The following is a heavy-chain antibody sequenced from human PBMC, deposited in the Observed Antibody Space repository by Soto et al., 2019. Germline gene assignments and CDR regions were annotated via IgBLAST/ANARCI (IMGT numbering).Heavy chain of an antibody. CDR2: ISGSGGST. CDR3: AKAWTLEWPTYDY. J-gene: IGHJ4*02. D-gene: IGHD3-3*01. Sequence: GESLKISCAASGFTFSSYAMSWVRQAPGKGLEWVSAISGSGGSTYYADSVKGRFTISRDNSKNTLYLQMNSLRAEDTAVYYCAKAWTLEWPTYDYWGQGTLVTVSS. V-gene: IGHV3-23*01. CDR1: GFTFSSYA.